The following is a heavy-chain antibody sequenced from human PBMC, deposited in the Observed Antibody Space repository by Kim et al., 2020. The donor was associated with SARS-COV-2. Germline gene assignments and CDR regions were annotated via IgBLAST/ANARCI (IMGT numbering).Heavy chain of an antibody. CDR3: ARDREGDWTFDY. D-gene: IGHD2-21*02. V-gene: IGHV1-46*01. CDR2: ITPRDGYT. J-gene: IGHJ4*02. CDR1: GYTFTSNH. Sequence: ASVKVSCKASGYTFTSNHMHWVRQAPGQGLGWMGMITPRDGYTNDAQKFQGRVTMTRDTSTSTVYMELISLRSEDTAVYYCARDREGDWTFDYWGQGTLVTVSS.